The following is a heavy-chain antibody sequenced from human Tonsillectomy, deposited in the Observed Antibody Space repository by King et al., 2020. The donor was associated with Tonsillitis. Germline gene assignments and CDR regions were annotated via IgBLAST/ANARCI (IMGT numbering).Heavy chain of an antibody. CDR3: AKESYSSSWYSVNYYSYGMDV. Sequence: VQLVESGGGVVQPGRSLRLSCAASGFTFSSYGMHWVRQAPGKGLEWVAVISYDGSNKYYADSVKGRFTISRDNSKNTLYLQMNSLRAEDTAVYYSAKESYSSSWYSVNYYSYGMDVWGQGTTVTVSS. D-gene: IGHD6-13*01. CDR2: ISYDGSNK. CDR1: GFTFSSYG. J-gene: IGHJ6*02. V-gene: IGHV3-30*18.